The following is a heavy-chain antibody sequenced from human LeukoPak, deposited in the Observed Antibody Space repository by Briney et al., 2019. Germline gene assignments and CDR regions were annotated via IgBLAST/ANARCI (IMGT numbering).Heavy chain of an antibody. V-gene: IGHV3-48*01. Sequence: GGSLRLSCEGSGFSLSAYNMNWVRQAPGKGLESVSYISSSSATIFYADSVKGRFTISRDNAKNSLYLQMNSLRAEDTAVYYCAKDWDSSGWYSCSYFDYWGQGTLVTVSS. CDR2: ISSSSATI. CDR1: GFSLSAYN. D-gene: IGHD6-19*01. CDR3: AKDWDSSGWYSCSYFDY. J-gene: IGHJ4*02.